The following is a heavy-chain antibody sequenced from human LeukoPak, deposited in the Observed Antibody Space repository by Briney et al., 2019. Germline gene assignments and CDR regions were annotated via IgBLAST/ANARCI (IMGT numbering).Heavy chain of an antibody. D-gene: IGHD3-10*01. CDR1: GGSFSGYY. CDR3: ARGSAAGTYVVY. J-gene: IGHJ4*02. Sequence: SETLSLTCAVYGGSFSGYYWSWIRQPPGKGVEWIGEINHSGSTNYNPSLKSRVTISVDTSENQFSLKLSSVTAADTAVYYCARGSAAGTYVVYWGQGTLVTVSS. V-gene: IGHV4-34*01. CDR2: INHSGST.